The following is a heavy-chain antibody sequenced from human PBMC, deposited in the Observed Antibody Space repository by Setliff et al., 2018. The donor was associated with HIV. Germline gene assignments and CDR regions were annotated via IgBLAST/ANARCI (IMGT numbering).Heavy chain of an antibody. CDR3: ARDHDSSGYYYYFDY. Sequence: SVKVSCKASGYTFTSYYMHWVRQAPGQGLEWMGGIIPILGIANYAQKFKGRVTITADKSTSTVYMELRSLRSEDTAVYYCARDHDSSGYYYYFDYWGQGTLVTVSS. D-gene: IGHD3-22*01. V-gene: IGHV1-69*10. J-gene: IGHJ4*02. CDR1: GYTFTSYY. CDR2: IIPILGIA.